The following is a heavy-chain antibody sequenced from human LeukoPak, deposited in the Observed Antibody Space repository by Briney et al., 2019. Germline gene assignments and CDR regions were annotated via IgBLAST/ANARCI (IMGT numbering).Heavy chain of an antibody. CDR3: AKDYYYDSVDY. D-gene: IGHD3-22*01. Sequence: PGGSLRLSCAASGFTFSSYWMSWVRQAPGKGLEWVANIKQDGSEKYYVDSVKGRFTISRDNAKNSLYLQMNSLRAEDTAVYHCAKDYYYDSVDYWGQGTLVTVSS. CDR2: IKQDGSEK. V-gene: IGHV3-7*01. J-gene: IGHJ4*02. CDR1: GFTFSSYW.